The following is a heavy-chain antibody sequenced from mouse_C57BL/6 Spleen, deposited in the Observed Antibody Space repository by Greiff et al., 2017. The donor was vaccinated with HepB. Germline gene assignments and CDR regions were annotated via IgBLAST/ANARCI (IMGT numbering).Heavy chain of an antibody. CDR3: VGTSDGYDFAY. V-gene: IGHV1-55*01. CDR1: GYTFTSYW. CDR2: IYPGSGST. D-gene: IGHD2-2*01. Sequence: LVESGAELVKPGASVKMSCKASGYTFTSYWITWVKQRPGQGLEWIGDIYPGSGSTNYNEKFKSKATLTVDTSSSTAYMQLSSLTSEDSAVYYCVGTSDGYDFAYWGQGTLVTVSA. J-gene: IGHJ3*01.